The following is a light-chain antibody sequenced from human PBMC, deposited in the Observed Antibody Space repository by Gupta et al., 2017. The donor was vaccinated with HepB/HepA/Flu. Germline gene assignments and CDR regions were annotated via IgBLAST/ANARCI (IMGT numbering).Light chain of an antibody. J-gene: IGLJ3*02. CDR3: LLRFGGAWV. V-gene: IGLV7-43*01. CDR1: TGAVTIDYY. Sequence: QTVVIQEPSLTVSPGGXXXXXXXPSTGAVTIDYYPNWFQQKPGQAPRPLIYSTNSKHPWTPARFSGSLLGGKAALTLSGVQSEDEADFYCLLRFGGAWVFGGGTKLTVL. CDR2: STN.